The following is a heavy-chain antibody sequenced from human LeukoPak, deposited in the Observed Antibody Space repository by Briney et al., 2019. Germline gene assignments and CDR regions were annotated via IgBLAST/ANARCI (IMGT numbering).Heavy chain of an antibody. D-gene: IGHD4-17*01. Sequence: GGSLRLSCAAPGFTFSSYAMSWVRQAPGKGLEWVSAISGSGGSTYYADSVKGRFTVSRDNSKNTLYLQMNSLRAEDTAVYYCAKSYGDYVFDYWGQGTLVTVSS. CDR3: AKSYGDYVFDY. CDR1: GFTFSSYA. J-gene: IGHJ4*02. V-gene: IGHV3-23*01. CDR2: ISGSGGST.